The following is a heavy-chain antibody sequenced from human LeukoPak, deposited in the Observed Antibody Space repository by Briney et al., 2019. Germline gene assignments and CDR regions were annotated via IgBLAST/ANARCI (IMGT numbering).Heavy chain of an antibody. CDR1: GFTFSSYA. Sequence: GGSLRLSCAASGFTFSSYAMSWVRQAPGKGLEWVSAISGSGGSTYYADSVKGRFTISRDNSKNTLYLQMNSLRAEDTAVYYCAKGDCSGGSCYYYYGMDVWGQGTTVTVSS. J-gene: IGHJ6*02. CDR3: AKGDCSGGSCYYYYGMDV. V-gene: IGHV3-23*01. D-gene: IGHD2-15*01. CDR2: ISGSGGST.